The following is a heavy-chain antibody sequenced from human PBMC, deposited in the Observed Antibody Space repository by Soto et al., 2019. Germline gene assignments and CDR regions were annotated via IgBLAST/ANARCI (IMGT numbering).Heavy chain of an antibody. V-gene: IGHV3-53*01. J-gene: IGHJ3*01. CDR2: IYSGGST. CDR1: GFTFSSND. CDR3: ATRPLLAGAL. Sequence: EVQLVESGGGLIQPGGSLRLSCAASGFTFSSNDMNWVRQAPGKGLEWVSLIYSGGSTYYADSVKGRFTISRDNSKNTLYLQMSSLRAEDTAVYYCATRPLLAGALWGQGTMVTVSS. D-gene: IGHD3-3*02.